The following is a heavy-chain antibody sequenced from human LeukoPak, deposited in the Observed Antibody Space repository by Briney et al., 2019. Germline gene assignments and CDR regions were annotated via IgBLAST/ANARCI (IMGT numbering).Heavy chain of an antibody. CDR2: VYHSGSS. J-gene: IGHJ4*02. CDR1: GGSIYSNSDY. CDR3: ARSGREDYGDYWQRYFDY. D-gene: IGHD4-17*01. Sequence: ASETLSLTCALSGGSIYSNSDYWAWIRQPPGKGLEWIGTVYHSGSSYYNPSLKSRVTISVDTSKNQFSLKLSSVTAADTAVYYCARSGREDYGDYWQRYFDYWGQGTLVTVSS. V-gene: IGHV4-39*07.